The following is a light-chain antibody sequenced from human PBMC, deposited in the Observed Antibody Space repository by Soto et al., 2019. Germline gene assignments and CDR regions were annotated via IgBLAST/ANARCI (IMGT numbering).Light chain of an antibody. CDR3: QQYGSSPMT. Sequence: EIVMTQSPATLSVSPGERATLSCRASQSVSSNLAWYQQKPGQAPRLLIYGASTRATGIPARFSGSGSGTEFTLTISSLQSEDFAVYYCQQYGSSPMTFGQGTRL. J-gene: IGKJ5*01. CDR2: GAS. CDR1: QSVSSN. V-gene: IGKV3-15*01.